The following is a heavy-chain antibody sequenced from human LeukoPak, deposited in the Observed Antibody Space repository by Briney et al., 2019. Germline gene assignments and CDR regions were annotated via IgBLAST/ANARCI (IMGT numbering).Heavy chain of an antibody. Sequence: ASVKVSCKASGGTFSSYAISWVRQAPGQGLEWMGWINPNSGGTNYAQKFQGWVTMTRDTSISTAYMELSRLRSDDTAVYYCARTRGNIAAAGTGGDWDFDYWGQGTLVTVSS. D-gene: IGHD6-13*01. J-gene: IGHJ4*02. CDR2: INPNSGGT. CDR3: ARTRGNIAAAGTGGDWDFDY. V-gene: IGHV1-2*04. CDR1: GGTFSSYA.